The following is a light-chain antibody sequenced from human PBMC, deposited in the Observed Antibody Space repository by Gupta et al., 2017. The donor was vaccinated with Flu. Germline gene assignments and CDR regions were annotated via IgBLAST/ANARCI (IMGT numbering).Light chain of an antibody. V-gene: IGKV3-15*01. Sequence: SPANLSVSKGERVTRSCRDRQSISDRVEWEQQKPAQAPRLIIYDASMTDMGVTDSFSGSGGEKDFTLTSSRRQYEACAVYCLHQDYDLGSFGGGTTVEIK. CDR3: HQDYDLGS. CDR1: QSISDR. CDR2: DAS. J-gene: IGKJ4*01.